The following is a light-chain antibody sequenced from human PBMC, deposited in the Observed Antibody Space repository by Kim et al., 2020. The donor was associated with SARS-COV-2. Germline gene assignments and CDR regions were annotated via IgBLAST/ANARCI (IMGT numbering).Light chain of an antibody. J-gene: IGLJ3*02. CDR2: KYD. Sequence: MTYPRSCGRIDENYEQWYQQRPDAGTTTVISKYDQSPSGVPDRFAGSSDNSSNSASLTISGLRTGDEADYYCQSYNRDNVLFGGGTQLTVL. CDR1: CGRIDENY. CDR3: QSYNRDNVL. V-gene: IGLV6-57*03.